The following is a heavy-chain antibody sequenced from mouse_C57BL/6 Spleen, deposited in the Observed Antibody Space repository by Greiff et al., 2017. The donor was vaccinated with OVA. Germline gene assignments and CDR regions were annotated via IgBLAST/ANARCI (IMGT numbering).Heavy chain of an antibody. Sequence: VQLQQSGAELVRPGTSVKVSCKASGYAFTNYLIEWVKQRPGQGLEWIGVINPGSGGTNYNEKFKGKATLTADKSSSTAYMQLSSLTSEDSAVYFCAGKDSSEFAYWGQGTLVTVSA. J-gene: IGHJ3*01. D-gene: IGHD3-2*02. CDR3: AGKDSSEFAY. CDR1: GYAFTNYL. CDR2: INPGSGGT. V-gene: IGHV1-54*01.